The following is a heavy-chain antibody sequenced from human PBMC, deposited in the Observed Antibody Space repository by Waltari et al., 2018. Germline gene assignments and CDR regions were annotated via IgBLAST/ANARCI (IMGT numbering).Heavy chain of an antibody. CDR3: ARVVGVRRGHWFDP. CDR1: GGSISSGGYS. CDR2: IYHSGST. D-gene: IGHD1-26*01. Sequence: QLQLQESGSGLVKPSQTLSLTCAVSGGSISSGGYSWSWIRQPPGKGLEWSGYIYHSGSTYYNPSLKSRVTISVDRSKNQFSLKLSSVTAADTAVYYCARVVGVRRGHWFDPWGQGTLVTVSS. J-gene: IGHJ5*02. V-gene: IGHV4-30-2*01.